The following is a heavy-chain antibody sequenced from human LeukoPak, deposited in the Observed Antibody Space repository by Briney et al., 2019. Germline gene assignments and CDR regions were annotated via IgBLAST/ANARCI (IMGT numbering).Heavy chain of an antibody. V-gene: IGHV3-48*01. D-gene: IGHD6-19*01. CDR3: ARPTTSGWYPH. J-gene: IGHJ3*01. CDR1: GFTFSDYD. Sequence: PGGSPRLSCAASGFTFSDYDMNWIRQAPGTGLEWVSYITGSSSSKYYADSVKGRFTISRDSAKNSLYLQMNSLRAEDTAVYYCARPTTSGWYPHWGQGTMVTVSS. CDR2: ITGSSSSK.